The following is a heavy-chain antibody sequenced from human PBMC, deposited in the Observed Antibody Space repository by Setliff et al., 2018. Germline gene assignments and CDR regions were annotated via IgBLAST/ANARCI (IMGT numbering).Heavy chain of an antibody. Sequence: GASVKVSCKASGYTFTGYYMHWVRQAPGQGLEWMGWINPNSGGTNYAQKFQGRVTMTRDTSTSTVYMELSSLRSEDTAVYYCARDWNADSGSYDYYYGMDVWGQGTTVTVSS. CDR1: GYTFTGYY. D-gene: IGHD1-26*01. CDR2: INPNSGGT. V-gene: IGHV1-2*02. J-gene: IGHJ6*02. CDR3: ARDWNADSGSYDYYYGMDV.